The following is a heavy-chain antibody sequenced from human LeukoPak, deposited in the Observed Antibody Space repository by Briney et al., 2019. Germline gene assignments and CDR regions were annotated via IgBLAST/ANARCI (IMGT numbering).Heavy chain of an antibody. D-gene: IGHD5-12*01. CDR2: IIPIFGTA. V-gene: IGHV1-69*13. CDR3: ASHGGKSGYDYPLGT. J-gene: IGHJ4*02. Sequence: SVKVSCKASGGTFSSYAISWVRQAPGQGLEWMGGIIPIFGTANYAQKFKGRVTITADESTSTAYMELSSLRSEDTAVYYCASHGGKSGYDYPLGTWGQGTLVTVSS. CDR1: GGTFSSYA.